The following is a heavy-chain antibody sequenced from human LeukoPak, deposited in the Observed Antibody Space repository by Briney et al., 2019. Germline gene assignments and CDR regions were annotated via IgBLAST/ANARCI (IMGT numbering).Heavy chain of an antibody. J-gene: IGHJ4*02. D-gene: IGHD6-13*01. Sequence: TSETLSLTCTVSGGSISSYYWSWIRQPPGKGLEWIGYIHNTGSTNYNPSLKGRVTISVDTSKNQFSLKLSSVTTADTAVYHCSSGSGYRIENWGQGTLVTVSS. CDR3: SSGSGYRIEN. V-gene: IGHV4-59*01. CDR1: GGSISSYY. CDR2: IHNTGST.